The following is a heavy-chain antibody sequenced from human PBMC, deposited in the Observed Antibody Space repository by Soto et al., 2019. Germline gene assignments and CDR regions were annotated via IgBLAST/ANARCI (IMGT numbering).Heavy chain of an antibody. D-gene: IGHD6-13*01. CDR1: GFTFSSYG. CDR2: ISYDGSNK. J-gene: IGHJ6*02. Sequence: GGSLRLSCAASGFTFSSYGMHWVRQAPGKGLEWVAVISYDGSNKYYADSVKGRFTISRDNSKNTPYLQMNSLRAEDTAVYYCAKEGGYSSSWYFPDYYYYGMDVWGQGTTVTVSS. CDR3: AKEGGYSSSWYFPDYYYYGMDV. V-gene: IGHV3-30*18.